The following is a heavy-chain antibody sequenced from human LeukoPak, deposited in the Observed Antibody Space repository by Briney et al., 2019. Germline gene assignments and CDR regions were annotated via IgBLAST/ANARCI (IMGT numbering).Heavy chain of an antibody. Sequence: GGSLRLSCAASGFTFSSYGMSWVRQAPGKGLEWLSVIYPGGNTYYLDSVKGRFTISRDNSKNTLFLQVNSLRVEDTAVYYCARARITMVGIDYWGQGTLVTVSS. D-gene: IGHD3-10*01. CDR2: IYPGGNT. V-gene: IGHV3-53*01. CDR3: ARARITMVGIDY. CDR1: GFTFSSYG. J-gene: IGHJ4*02.